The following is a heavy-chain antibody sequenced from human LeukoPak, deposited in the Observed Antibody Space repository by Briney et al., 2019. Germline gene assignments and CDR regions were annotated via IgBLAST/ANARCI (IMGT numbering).Heavy chain of an antibody. D-gene: IGHD3-3*01. V-gene: IGHV4-39*01. J-gene: IGHJ4*02. CDR1: GGSISSSTYY. CDR2: SHYKGNT. CDR3: VRQLLITTQLIDY. Sequence: SETLSLTCTVSGGSISSSTYYWGWIRQPPGKGLEWIATSHYKGNTYYNPSLKSRVTISVDTSNNQFSLKLSSVTAADTAVYYCVRQLLITTQLIDYWGQGTLVTVSS.